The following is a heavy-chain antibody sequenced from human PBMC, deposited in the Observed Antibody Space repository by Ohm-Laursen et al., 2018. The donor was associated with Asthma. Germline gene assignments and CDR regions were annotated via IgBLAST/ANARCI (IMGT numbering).Heavy chain of an antibody. Sequence: SLRLSCAASEFTFSSYAMSWVRQAPGKGLEWVSYISSSGSTIYYADSVKGRFTISRDNAKNSLYLQMNSLRAEDTAVYYCARSHTVVTPFDYWGQGTLVTVSS. J-gene: IGHJ4*02. CDR2: ISSSGSTI. CDR1: EFTFSSYA. V-gene: IGHV3-11*01. CDR3: ARSHTVVTPFDY. D-gene: IGHD4-23*01.